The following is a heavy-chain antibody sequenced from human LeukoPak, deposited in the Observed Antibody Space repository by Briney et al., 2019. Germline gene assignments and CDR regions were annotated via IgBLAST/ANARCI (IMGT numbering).Heavy chain of an antibody. CDR1: GYTFTSYD. V-gene: IGHV1-8*03. J-gene: IGHJ5*02. CDR2: MNPNSGNT. Sequence: VASVKVSCKASGYTFTSYDINWVRQATGQGLEWMGWMNPNSGNTGYAQKFQGRVTITRNASISTAYMELSSLRSEDTAVYYCARDYSSSWYRLGFDPWGQGTLVTVSS. D-gene: IGHD6-13*01. CDR3: ARDYSSSWYRLGFDP.